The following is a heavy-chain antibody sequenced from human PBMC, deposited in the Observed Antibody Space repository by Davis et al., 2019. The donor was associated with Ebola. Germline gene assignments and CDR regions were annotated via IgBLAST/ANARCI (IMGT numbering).Heavy chain of an antibody. V-gene: IGHV3-74*01. J-gene: IGHJ4*02. D-gene: IGHD1-26*01. CDR1: GLTFRSYL. CDR2: INTDGSTK. Sequence: GESLKISCAASGLTFRSYLMHWVRQAPGKGPVWVSRINTDGSTKTYADSVKGRFTISRDNAKNTLYLQMNSLRADDTAVYYCARDLKWVVFDYWGQGTLVTVSS. CDR3: ARDLKWVVFDY.